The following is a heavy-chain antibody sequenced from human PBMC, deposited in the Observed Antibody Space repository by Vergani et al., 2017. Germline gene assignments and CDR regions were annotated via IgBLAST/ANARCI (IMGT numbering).Heavy chain of an antibody. CDR2: IIPIFGTA. D-gene: IGHD4-17*01. J-gene: IGHJ4*02. V-gene: IGHV1-69*01. CDR1: GYTFTSYY. CDR3: ARIPNDYGDYVAVDY. Sequence: QVQLVQSGAEVKKPGASVKVSCKASGYTFTSYYMHWVRQAPGQGLEWMGGIIPIFGTANYAQKFQGRVTITADESTSTAYMELSSLRSEDTAVYYCARIPNDYGDYVAVDYWGQGTLVTVSS.